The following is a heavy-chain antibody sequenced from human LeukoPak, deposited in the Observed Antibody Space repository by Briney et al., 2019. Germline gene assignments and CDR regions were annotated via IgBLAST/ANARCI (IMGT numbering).Heavy chain of an antibody. V-gene: IGHV3-23*01. Sequence: GGSLRLSCAASGFTFSRYAMSWVRQAPGKGLERVSAISGSGASTYYADSVKGRFTISRDNSKNTLSLQMNSLRAEDTAIYYCAKDFDYGGNSGDAYDIWGRGTVVAVSS. CDR3: AKDFDYGGNSGDAYDI. CDR2: ISGSGAST. CDR1: GFTFSRYA. J-gene: IGHJ3*02. D-gene: IGHD4-23*01.